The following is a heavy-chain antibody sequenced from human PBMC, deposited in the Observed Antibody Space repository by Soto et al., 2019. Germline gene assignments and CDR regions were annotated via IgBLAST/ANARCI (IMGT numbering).Heavy chain of an antibody. D-gene: IGHD5-12*01. CDR2: IWYDGSNK. V-gene: IGHV3-33*01. Sequence: QVQLVESGGGVVQPGRSLRLSCAASGFTFSSYGMHWVRQAPGKGLEWVAVIWYDGSNKYYADSVKGRFTISRDNSKNTLYLQMNSLRAEDTAVYYCAREPSGYDTFDYWGQGTLVTVSS. CDR3: AREPSGYDTFDY. CDR1: GFTFSSYG. J-gene: IGHJ4*02.